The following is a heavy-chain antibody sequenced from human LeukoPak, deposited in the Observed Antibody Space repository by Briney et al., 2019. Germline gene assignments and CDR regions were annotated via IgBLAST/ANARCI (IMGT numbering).Heavy chain of an antibody. J-gene: IGHJ4*02. CDR1: GFTFDDYA. Sequence: PGRSLRLSCAASGFTFDDYAMHWVRQAPGKGLEWVSAISGSGGSTYYADSVKGRFTISRDNSKNTLYLQMNSLRAEDTAVYYCAKLRTVTTPHYFDYWGQGTLVTVSS. CDR2: ISGSGGST. D-gene: IGHD4-17*01. CDR3: AKLRTVTTPHYFDY. V-gene: IGHV3-23*01.